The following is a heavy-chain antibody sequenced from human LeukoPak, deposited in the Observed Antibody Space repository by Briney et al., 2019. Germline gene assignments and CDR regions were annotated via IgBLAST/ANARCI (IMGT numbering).Heavy chain of an antibody. J-gene: IGHJ5*02. V-gene: IGHV1-46*01. CDR2: INPSGGST. CDR3: ARAIFRGDPANWFDP. CDR1: GYTFTSYY. Sequence: ASVKVSCKVSGYTFTSYYMHWVRQAPGQGLEWMGIINPSGGSTSYAQKFQGRVTMTRDTSTSTVYMELSSLRSEDTAVYYCARAIFRGDPANWFDPWGQGTLVTVSS. D-gene: IGHD3-9*01.